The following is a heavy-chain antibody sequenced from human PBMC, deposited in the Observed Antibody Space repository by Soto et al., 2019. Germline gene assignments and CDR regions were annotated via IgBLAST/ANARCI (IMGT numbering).Heavy chain of an antibody. CDR2: IYATGDT. CDR1: GFSFSDYY. CDR3: VRDGTKNLRDRFEP. J-gene: IGHJ5*02. Sequence: LSCVVSGFSFSDYYMSWIRQPPGKGLEWIGRIYATGDTDYNPSLKSRISMSVDMSKKQFSLTLRSVTAADTAIYYCVRDGTKNLRDRFEPWGRGILVTVSS. V-gene: IGHV4-4*07. D-gene: IGHD1-26*01.